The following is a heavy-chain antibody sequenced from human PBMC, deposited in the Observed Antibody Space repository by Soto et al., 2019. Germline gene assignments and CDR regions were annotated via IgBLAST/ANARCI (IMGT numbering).Heavy chain of an antibody. J-gene: IGHJ4*02. CDR3: ARELGYCSGGSGYSGAVDY. Sequence: SETLSLTCTVSGGSISSGGYYWSWIRQHPGKGLEWIGYIYYSGSTYYNPSLKSRVTISVDTSKNQFSLKLSSVTAADTAVYYWARELGYCSGGSGYSGAVDYWGRGTLVTVSS. D-gene: IGHD2-15*01. CDR2: IYYSGST. CDR1: GGSISSGGYY. V-gene: IGHV4-31*03.